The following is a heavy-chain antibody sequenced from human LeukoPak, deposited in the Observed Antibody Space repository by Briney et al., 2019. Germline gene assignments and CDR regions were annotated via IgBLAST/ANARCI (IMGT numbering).Heavy chain of an antibody. D-gene: IGHD6-13*01. CDR3: ARDSVSSWTSERYGMDV. V-gene: IGHV4-30-2*01. CDR1: GGSISSGGYS. J-gene: IGHJ6*02. CDR2: IYHSGST. Sequence: PSQTLSLTCAVSGGSISSGGYSWSWIRQPPGTGLEWLGYIYHSGSTYYNSSLKSRVTISVDRSKNQFSLKLSSVTAADTAVYYCARDSVSSWTSERYGMDVWGQGTTVTVSS.